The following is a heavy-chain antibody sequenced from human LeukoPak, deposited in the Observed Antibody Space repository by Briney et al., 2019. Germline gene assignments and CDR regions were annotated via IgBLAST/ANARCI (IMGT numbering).Heavy chain of an antibody. Sequence: PGGSLRLSCAASGFTFSSYAMTWVRQAPGKGLEWVSAISGSGVSTYYADSVKGRFTISRDNSKNTLYLEMNSLRAEDTAVYYCAKYLAGGWYYIDCWGQGTLVTVSS. CDR1: GFTFSSYA. D-gene: IGHD6-19*01. V-gene: IGHV3-23*01. J-gene: IGHJ4*02. CDR3: AKYLAGGWYYIDC. CDR2: ISGSGVST.